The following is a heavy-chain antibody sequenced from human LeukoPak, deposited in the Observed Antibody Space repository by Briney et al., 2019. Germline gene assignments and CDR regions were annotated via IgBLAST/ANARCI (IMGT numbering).Heavy chain of an antibody. Sequence: SLRLSCAASGFTFSSYAMHWVRQAPGKGLEWVAVISYDGSNKYYADSVKGRFTISRDNSKNTLYLQMNSLRAKDTAVYYCARSYSSSWYAQYYYYYGMDVWGQGTTITVSS. J-gene: IGHJ6*02. CDR1: GFTFSSYA. CDR2: ISYDGSNK. D-gene: IGHD6-13*01. CDR3: ARSYSSSWYAQYYYYYGMDV. V-gene: IGHV3-30*04.